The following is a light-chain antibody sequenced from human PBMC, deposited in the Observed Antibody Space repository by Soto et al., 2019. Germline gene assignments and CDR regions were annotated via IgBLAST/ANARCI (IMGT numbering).Light chain of an antibody. V-gene: IGLV1-40*01. CDR2: VNS. Sequence: QSVLTQPPSVSGAPGQRVTISCTGSSSNIGAGYDVHWYQQLPGTAPKLLIYVNSNRPSGVPDRFSGSKSGTSASLAITGLQSEDEADYYCQSYDSRLSARVFGGGTKLTVL. J-gene: IGLJ3*02. CDR1: SSNIGAGYD. CDR3: QSYDSRLSARV.